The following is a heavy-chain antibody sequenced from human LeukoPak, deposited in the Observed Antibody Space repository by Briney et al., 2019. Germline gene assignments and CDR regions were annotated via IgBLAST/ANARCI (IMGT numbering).Heavy chain of an antibody. CDR1: GGTFSSYA. V-gene: IGHV1-69*05. CDR2: IIPIFGTA. Sequence: SVTVSCKASGGTFSSYAISWVRQAPGQGLEWMGGIIPIFGTANYAQKFQGRVTITTDESTSTAYMELSSLRSEDKAVYYCASGDTYCSSTSCYNGWFDPWGQGTLVTVSS. D-gene: IGHD2-2*02. J-gene: IGHJ5*02. CDR3: ASGDTYCSSTSCYNGWFDP.